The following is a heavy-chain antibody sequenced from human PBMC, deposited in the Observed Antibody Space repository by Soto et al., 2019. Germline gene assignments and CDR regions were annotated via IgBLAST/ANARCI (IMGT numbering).Heavy chain of an antibody. Sequence: PSETLSLTCTVSGGSISSYYGSWIRQPPGKGLEWIGYIYYSGSTNYNPSLKSRVTISVDTSKNQFSLKLSSVTAADTAVYYWAISGDIVLVPAAFYFDYWGQGTLVTVSS. CDR1: GGSISSYY. CDR3: AISGDIVLVPAAFYFDY. D-gene: IGHD2-2*01. CDR2: IYYSGST. J-gene: IGHJ4*02. V-gene: IGHV4-59*01.